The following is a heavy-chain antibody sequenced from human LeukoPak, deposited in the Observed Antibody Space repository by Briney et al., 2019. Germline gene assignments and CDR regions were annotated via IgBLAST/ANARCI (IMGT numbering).Heavy chain of an antibody. CDR2: IYSGGST. V-gene: IGHV3-66*01. CDR3: AKGLGVVGDYFDY. D-gene: IGHD3-16*01. J-gene: IGHJ4*02. CDR1: GFTVSSNY. Sequence: GGSLRLSCAATGFTVSSNYMSWVRQAPGKGLEWVSVIYSGGSTYYADSVKGRFTISRDNGKNSLYLQMNSLRAEDTAVCYCAKGLGVVGDYFDYWGQGTLVTVSS.